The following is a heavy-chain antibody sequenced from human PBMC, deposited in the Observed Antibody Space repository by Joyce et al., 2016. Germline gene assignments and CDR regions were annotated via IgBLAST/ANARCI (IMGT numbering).Heavy chain of an antibody. Sequence: QVQLVQSGAEVKKPGSSVKFSCKASGGTFSSYSYSWLRQAPGQGLEWMGGIVPGVTKGDDAQRVQGRVAVSADKSTSTVDLELSTLTSDDTAIYYCASRAWDTGLLYTHFDHGGQGTLVTVSS. V-gene: IGHV1-69*06. CDR2: IVPGVTKG. CDR3: ASRAWDTGLLYTHFDH. D-gene: IGHD3-16*01. CDR1: GGTFSSYS. J-gene: IGHJ4*02.